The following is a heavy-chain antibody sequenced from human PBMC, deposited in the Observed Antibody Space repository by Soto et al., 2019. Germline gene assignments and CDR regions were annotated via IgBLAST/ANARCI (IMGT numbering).Heavy chain of an antibody. CDR1: GGSISSYY. J-gene: IGHJ4*02. CDR2: IYYSGST. CDR3: ARQVGGWAPWYFDY. D-gene: IGHD6-19*01. Sequence: QVQLQESGPGLVKPSETLSLTCTVSGGSISSYYWSWIRQPPGKGLEWIGYIYYSGSTNYNPSLKSRGTISVDTSKNQFSLKLSSVTAADTAVYYCARQVGGWAPWYFDYWGQGTLVTVSS. V-gene: IGHV4-59*08.